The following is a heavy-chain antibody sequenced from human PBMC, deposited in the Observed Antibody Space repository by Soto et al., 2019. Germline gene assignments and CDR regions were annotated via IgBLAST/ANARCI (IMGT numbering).Heavy chain of an antibody. Sequence: GESLKISCKGSGYSFTSYWIGWVRQMPGKGLEWMGIIYPGDSDTRYSPSFQGQVTISADKSISTAYLQWSSLKASDTAMYYCARAKYCSGGSCYYYHGMDVWGQGTTVTVSS. J-gene: IGHJ6*02. D-gene: IGHD2-15*01. CDR3: ARAKYCSGGSCYYYHGMDV. CDR1: GYSFTSYW. V-gene: IGHV5-51*01. CDR2: IYPGDSDT.